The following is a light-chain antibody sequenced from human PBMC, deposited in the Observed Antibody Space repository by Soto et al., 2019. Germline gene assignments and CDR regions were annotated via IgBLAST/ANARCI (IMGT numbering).Light chain of an antibody. CDR3: QSWGTGFQF. V-gene: IGLV4-69*01. Sequence: QSVLTQSPSASASLGASVKLTCTLSSGHSSYAIAWHQKQPGKGPRYLMDLNNDGSHTQGDGIPDLFSGSSSGADRFLIISSLQSEDEADYYCQSWGTGFQFFGGGTKLTVL. CDR1: SGHSSYA. CDR2: LNNDGSH. J-gene: IGLJ2*01.